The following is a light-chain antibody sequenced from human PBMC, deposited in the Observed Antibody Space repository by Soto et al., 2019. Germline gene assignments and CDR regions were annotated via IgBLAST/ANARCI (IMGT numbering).Light chain of an antibody. J-gene: IGKJ5*01. V-gene: IGKV3-20*01. CDR1: QSLSSSS. CDR3: QQYSDLPMT. CDR2: GAS. Sequence: EIVMTQSPATLSVSPGERATLSCRASQSLSSSSLAWYQQKPGQAPRLLISGASSRAADIPDRFSGSASGTDFTLTISRLEPEDFAVYFCQQYSDLPMTFGQGTRLEI.